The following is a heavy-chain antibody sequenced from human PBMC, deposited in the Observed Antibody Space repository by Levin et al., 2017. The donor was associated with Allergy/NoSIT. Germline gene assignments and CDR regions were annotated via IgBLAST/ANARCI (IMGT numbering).Heavy chain of an antibody. V-gene: IGHV3-49*03. D-gene: IGHD6-13*01. CDR3: SRLAPNGKGLPFDY. CDR2: ITSKVYGGTT. Sequence: HGESLKISCAGSGFTFGVYAVSWFRQAPGQGLEWVGFITSKVYGGTTEYAASVKGRFTISRDDSKSIAYLQMNSLKTEDTALYYCSRLAPNGKGLPFDYWGQGTLVTVSS. J-gene: IGHJ4*02. CDR1: GFTFGVYA.